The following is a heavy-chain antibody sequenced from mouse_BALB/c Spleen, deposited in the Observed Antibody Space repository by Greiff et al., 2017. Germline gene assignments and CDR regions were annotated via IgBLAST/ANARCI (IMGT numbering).Heavy chain of an antibody. D-gene: IGHD2-1*01. CDR1: GFTFSSYT. CDR3: ARHAYGNYVRTYFDY. J-gene: IGHJ2*01. V-gene: IGHV5-12-2*01. CDR2: ISNGGGST. Sequence: EVKLVESGGGLVQPGGSLKLSCAASGFTFSSYTMSWVRQTPEKRLEWVAYISNGGGSTYYPDTVKGRFTISRDNAKNTLYLQMSSLKSEDTAMYYCARHAYGNYVRTYFDYWGQGTTLTVSS.